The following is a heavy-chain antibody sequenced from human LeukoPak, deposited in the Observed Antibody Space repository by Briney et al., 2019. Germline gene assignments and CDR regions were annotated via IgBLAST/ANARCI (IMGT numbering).Heavy chain of an antibody. Sequence: GGSLRLSCAASGFTFSDHYMSWIRQAPGKGLEWLSYISSSGSTIYYADSVKGRFTISRDNAKNSLYLQMNSLRAEDTAVYYCARVVHSSGWYWCEECLSYFDYWGQGTLVTVSS. V-gene: IGHV3-11*04. CDR2: ISSSGSTI. J-gene: IGHJ4*02. CDR1: GFTFSDHY. D-gene: IGHD6-19*01. CDR3: ARVVHSSGWYWCEECLSYFDY.